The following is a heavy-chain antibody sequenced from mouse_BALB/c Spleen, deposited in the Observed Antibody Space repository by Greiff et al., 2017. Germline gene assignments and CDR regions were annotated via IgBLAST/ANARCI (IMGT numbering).Heavy chain of an antibody. CDR1: GFTFSSYA. CDR3: ARGRGYYGSRDWYFDV. J-gene: IGHJ1*01. Sequence: EVHLVESGGGLVKPGGSLKLSCAASGFTFSSYAMSWVRQTPEKRLEWVASISSGGSTYYPDSVKGRFTISRDNARNILYLQMSSLRSEDTAMYYCARGRGYYGSRDWYFDVWGAGTTVTVSS. CDR2: ISSGGST. D-gene: IGHD1-1*01. V-gene: IGHV5-6-5*01.